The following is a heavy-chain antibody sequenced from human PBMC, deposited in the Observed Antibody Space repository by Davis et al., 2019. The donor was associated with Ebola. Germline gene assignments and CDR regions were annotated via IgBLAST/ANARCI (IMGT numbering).Heavy chain of an antibody. CDR3: ARDLYSSSWYGDWFDP. D-gene: IGHD6-13*01. CDR1: GFTFSYYW. V-gene: IGHV3-7*03. J-gene: IGHJ5*02. Sequence: PGGSLRLSCAASGFTFSYYWMTWVCQAPGKGLEWVANIKEDGSEKFYVDSVKGRFTISRDNAKNSLYLQMNSLRAEDTAVYYCARDLYSSSWYGDWFDPWGQGTLVTVSS. CDR2: IKEDGSEK.